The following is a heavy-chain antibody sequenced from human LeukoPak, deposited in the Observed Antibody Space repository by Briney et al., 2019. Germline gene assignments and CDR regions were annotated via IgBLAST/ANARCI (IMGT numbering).Heavy chain of an antibody. D-gene: IGHD3-22*01. J-gene: IGHJ3*02. Sequence: PSETLSLTCAVYGGSFSGYYWGWVRQPPGKALEWIGNIFYSGSTYYSPSLKSRVTISLDTSRNQFSLKLNSVTAADTAAYYCAKSNGYGLIDIWGQGTMVTVSS. V-gene: IGHV4-34*12. CDR3: AKSNGYGLIDI. CDR2: IFYSGST. CDR1: GGSFSGYY.